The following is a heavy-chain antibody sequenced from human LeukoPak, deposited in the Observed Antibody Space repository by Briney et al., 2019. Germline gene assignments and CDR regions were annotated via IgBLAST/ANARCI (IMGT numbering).Heavy chain of an antibody. CDR3: ATVTKVDFDY. J-gene: IGHJ4*02. Sequence: GGSLRLSCAASGFTFSSYTFYWFRQAPGKGLEWVASVSVEGTGRYFPGSVEGRFAISRDDSKKSVFLQMSKLRHEDTAVYFCATVTKVDFDYWGQGTLVTVSS. V-gene: IGHV3-30*09. D-gene: IGHD4-11*01. CDR1: GFTFSSYT. CDR2: VSVEGTGR.